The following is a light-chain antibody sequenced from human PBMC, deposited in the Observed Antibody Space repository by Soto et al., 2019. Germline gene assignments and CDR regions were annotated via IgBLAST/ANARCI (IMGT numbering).Light chain of an antibody. CDR3: QQYSTYPWT. J-gene: IGKJ1*01. Sequence: DIQMTQSPSTLSASVGDRVTITCRASQSISSWLAWYQQEPGKAPKLLISTASSLESGVPSRFSGRGSGTEFALTISSLQPDDFATYYCQQYSTYPWTFGQGTKVEIK. CDR2: TAS. CDR1: QSISSW. V-gene: IGKV1-5*03.